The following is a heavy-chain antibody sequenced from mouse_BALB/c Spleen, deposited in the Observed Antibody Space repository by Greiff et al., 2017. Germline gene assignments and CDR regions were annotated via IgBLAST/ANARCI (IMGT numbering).Heavy chain of an antibody. CDR3: ARWGYGNPLDY. CDR2: INPSTGYT. V-gene: IGHV1-7*01. J-gene: IGHJ2*01. Sequence: QVQLKESGAELAKPGASVKMSCKASGYTFTSYWMHWVKQRPGQGLEWIGYINPSTGYTEYNQKFKDKATLTADKSSSTAYMQLSSLTSEDSAVYYCARWGYGNPLDYWGQGTTLTVSS. CDR1: GYTFTSYW. D-gene: IGHD2-1*01.